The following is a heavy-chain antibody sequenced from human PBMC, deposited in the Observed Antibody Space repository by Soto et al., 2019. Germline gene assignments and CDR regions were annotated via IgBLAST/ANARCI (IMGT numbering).Heavy chain of an antibody. CDR3: ARDRYWGSTAFDI. Sequence: GGSLRLSCAASGSTFSSYGMHWVRQAPGKGLEWVAVIWYDGSNKYYADSVKGRFTISRDNSKNTLYLQMNSLRAEDTAVYYCARDRYWGSTAFDIWGQGTMVTVSS. CDR2: IWYDGSNK. CDR1: GSTFSSYG. V-gene: IGHV3-33*01. D-gene: IGHD7-27*01. J-gene: IGHJ3*02.